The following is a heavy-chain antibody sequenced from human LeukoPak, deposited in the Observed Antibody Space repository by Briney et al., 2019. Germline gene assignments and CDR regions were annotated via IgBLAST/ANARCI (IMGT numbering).Heavy chain of an antibody. V-gene: IGHV3-30*18. CDR2: ISYDGSNK. J-gene: IGHJ4*02. D-gene: IGHD6-19*01. CDR1: GFTFSSYG. CDR3: AKESYSSGWADYYSDY. Sequence: GGSLRLSCAASGFTFSSYGMHWVRQAPGKGLEWVAVISYDGSNKYYADSVKGRFTISRDNSKNTLYLQMNSLRAEDTAVYYCAKESYSSGWADYYSDYWGQGTLVTVSS.